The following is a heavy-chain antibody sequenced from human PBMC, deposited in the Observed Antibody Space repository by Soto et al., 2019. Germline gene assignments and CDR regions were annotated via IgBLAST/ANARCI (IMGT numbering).Heavy chain of an antibody. J-gene: IGHJ6*02. CDR1: GFTVSSDS. CDR3: ARRYSAKGV. V-gene: IGHV3-53*01. CDR2: IYSDNNT. Sequence: GGSLRLSCAASGFTVSSDSMTWVRQAPGKGLEWISIIYSDNNTDYADSVKGRFSISRDTSKNILYLQMNSLRAEDTAEYYCARRYSAKGVWGQGTTVTVSS.